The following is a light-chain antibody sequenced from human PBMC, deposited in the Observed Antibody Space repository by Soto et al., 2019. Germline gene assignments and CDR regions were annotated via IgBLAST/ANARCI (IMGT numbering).Light chain of an antibody. Sequence: EIVLTQSPGTLSVSPGERVTLSSRASQSVNSNYLAWYQQRPGQAPRLLIFGASYRATGIPDRFSGSGSGTDFTLTISRLEPEDFAVYYCQQYSSSPPEFTFGPGTKVDSK. V-gene: IGKV3-20*01. CDR3: QQYSSSPPEFT. CDR2: GAS. J-gene: IGKJ3*01. CDR1: QSVNSNY.